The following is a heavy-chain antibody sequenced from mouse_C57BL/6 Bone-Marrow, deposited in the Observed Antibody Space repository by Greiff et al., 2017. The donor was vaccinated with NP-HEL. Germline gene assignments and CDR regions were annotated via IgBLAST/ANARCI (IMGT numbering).Heavy chain of an antibody. V-gene: IGHV1-50*01. CDR3: AGGYDGYAMDY. CDR1: GYTFTSYW. D-gene: IGHD2-2*01. CDR2: IDPSDSYT. Sequence: VQLQQPGAELVKPGASVKLSCKASGYTFTSYWMQWVQQRPGQGLEWIGEIDPSDSYTNYNQKFKGKATLTVDTSSSTAYMHLSSLTSEDSAVYYCAGGYDGYAMDYWGQGTSVTVSS. J-gene: IGHJ4*01.